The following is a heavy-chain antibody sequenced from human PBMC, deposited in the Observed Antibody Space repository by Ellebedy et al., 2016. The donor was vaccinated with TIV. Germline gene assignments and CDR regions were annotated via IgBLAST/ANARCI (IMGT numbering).Heavy chain of an antibody. CDR3: ARLTGTGGWYVDY. D-gene: IGHD6-19*01. Sequence: PGGSLRLSCTVSGGSISSSSYFWGWIRQPPGKGLEWIGNVYYTGSTYQNPSLKSRVTISVDTSKNQLSLRLSSVTAADTAVYYCARLTGTGGWYVDYWGQGTLVTVSS. V-gene: IGHV4-39*01. CDR1: GGSISSSSYF. J-gene: IGHJ4*02. CDR2: VYYTGST.